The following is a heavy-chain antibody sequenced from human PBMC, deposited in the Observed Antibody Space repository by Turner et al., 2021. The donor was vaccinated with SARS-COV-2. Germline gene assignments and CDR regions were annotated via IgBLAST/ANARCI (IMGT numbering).Heavy chain of an antibody. D-gene: IGHD6-19*01. CDR2: FSAGGGST. J-gene: IGHJ4*02. CDR1: GFTFSSYA. CDR3: ARDRGWDTFDY. V-gene: IGHV3-23*01. Sequence: EVQMLESGGGLVQPGGSLRLSCAASGFTFSSYAMSWVRQDPGKGLEWVSAFSAGGGSTYYADSVKGRFTISRDNAKNSLYLQMNSLRAEDTAVYYCARDRGWDTFDYWGQGTLVTVSS.